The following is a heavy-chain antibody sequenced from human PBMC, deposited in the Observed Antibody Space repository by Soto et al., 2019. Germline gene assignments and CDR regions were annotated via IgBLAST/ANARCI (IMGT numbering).Heavy chain of an antibody. CDR2: IKRRGST. CDR3: PLTPTNRRYFDL. D-gene: IGHD2-8*01. J-gene: IGHJ2*01. V-gene: IGHV4-34*01. CDR1: GGSFSGYY. Sequence: QVQLQQWGAGLLKASETLSLTCAVYGGSFSGYYWSWIRQPPGKGLEWIGEIKRRGSTNHNPSLTRRVPLYVDSSKNKFSLKLSSVTAADTAVYYCPLTPTNRRYFDLCGRGTLVTVSS.